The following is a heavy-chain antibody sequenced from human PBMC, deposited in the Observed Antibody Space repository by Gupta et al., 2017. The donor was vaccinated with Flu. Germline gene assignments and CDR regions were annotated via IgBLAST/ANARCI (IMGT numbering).Heavy chain of an antibody. J-gene: IGHJ5*02. CDR3: ARHDSRGYSSSWYVEFWFDP. CDR2: IYYSGST. D-gene: IGHD6-13*01. V-gene: IGHV4-39*01. Sequence: QLQLQESGPGLVKPSETLSLTCTVSGGSISSSSYYWGWIRQPPGKGLEWIGSIYYSGSTYYNPSLKSRVTISVDTSKNQFSLKLSSVTAADTAVYYCARHDSRGYSSSWYVEFWFDPWGQGTLVTVSS. CDR1: GGSISSSSYY.